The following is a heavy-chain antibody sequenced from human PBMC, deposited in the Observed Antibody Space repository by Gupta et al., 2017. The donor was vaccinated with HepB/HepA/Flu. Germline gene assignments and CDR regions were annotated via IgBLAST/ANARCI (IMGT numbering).Heavy chain of an antibody. J-gene: IGHJ4*02. Sequence: EVQLAESGGGLVQPGGSLRLPCAASGFTFNNYWIHWVRQSPGKGLVWLSRINTDGSTTNYADSVKGRITISRDNAKNTAYLQLDTLRAEDTAVYFCTRGLYYYFDYWGQGTLVTVSS. D-gene: IGHD2-8*01. CDR2: INTDGSTT. V-gene: IGHV3-74*01. CDR3: TRGLYYYFDY. CDR1: GFTFNNYW.